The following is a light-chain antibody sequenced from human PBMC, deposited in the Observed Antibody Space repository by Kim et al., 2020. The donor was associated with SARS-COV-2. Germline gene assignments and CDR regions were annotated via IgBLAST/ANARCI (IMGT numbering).Light chain of an antibody. CDR3: QAWDSSTAV. Sequence: YELTQPPSVSVSPGQTASITCSGDKLGDKYACWYQQKPGQSPVLVIYQDSKRPSGIPERFSGSNSGNTATLTISGTQAMDEADNYCQAWDSSTAVFGGGT. CDR2: QDS. J-gene: IGLJ2*01. V-gene: IGLV3-1*01. CDR1: KLGDKY.